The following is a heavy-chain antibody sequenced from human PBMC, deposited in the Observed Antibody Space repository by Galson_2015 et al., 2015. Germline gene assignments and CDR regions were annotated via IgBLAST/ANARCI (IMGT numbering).Heavy chain of an antibody. CDR1: GFTFSSYA. J-gene: IGHJ4*02. V-gene: IGHV3-23*01. Sequence: SLRLSCAASGFTFSSYAMSWVRQAPGKGLEWVSAISGSGGSTYYADSVKGRFTISRDNSKNTLYLQMNSLRAEDTAVYYCAKGCSGGSCLYYFDYWGQGTLVTVSS. CDR3: AKGCSGGSCLYYFDY. CDR2: ISGSGGST. D-gene: IGHD2-15*01.